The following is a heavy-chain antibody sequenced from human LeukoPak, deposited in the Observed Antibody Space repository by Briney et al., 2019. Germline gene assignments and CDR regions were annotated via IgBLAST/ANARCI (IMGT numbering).Heavy chain of an antibody. V-gene: IGHV1-69*01. CDR2: IIPIFGTA. Sequence: SVKVSCKASGGTFSIYAISWVRQAPGQGLEWMGGIIPIFGTANYAQKFQGRVTITADESTSTAYMELSSLRSEDTAVYYCARGDSGWYSFDYWGQGTLVTVSS. CDR1: GGTFSIYA. J-gene: IGHJ4*02. CDR3: ARGDSGWYSFDY. D-gene: IGHD6-19*01.